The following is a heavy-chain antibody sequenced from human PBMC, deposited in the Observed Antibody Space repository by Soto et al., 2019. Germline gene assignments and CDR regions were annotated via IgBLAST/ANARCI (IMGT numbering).Heavy chain of an antibody. V-gene: IGHV4-34*12. CDR2: IIHSEST. CDR3: ARQRPTDDRWEFADYYGMDV. J-gene: IGHJ6*02. D-gene: IGHD1-26*01. CDR1: GGSFSAYY. Sequence: SETLSLTCAVYGGSFSAYYWGWVCQPPGKGQERMGEIIHSESTKYNPSLKSRVAISVDTSKSQFSLKQSSMTAADTAVYYCARQRPTDDRWEFADYYGMDVWGQGTPVTVSS.